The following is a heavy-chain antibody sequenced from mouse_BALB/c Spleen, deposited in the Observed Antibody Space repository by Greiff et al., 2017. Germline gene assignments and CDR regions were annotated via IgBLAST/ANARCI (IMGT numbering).Heavy chain of an antibody. V-gene: IGHV1-20*02. J-gene: IGHJ2*01. CDR1: GYSFTGYF. CDR2: INPYNGDT. Sequence: EVHLVESGPELVKPGASVKISCKASGYSFTGYFMNWVMQSHGKSLEWIGRINPYNGDTFYNQKFKGKATLTVDKSSSTAHMELRSLASEDSAVYYCARSENFDYWGQGTTLTVSS. CDR3: ARSENFDY.